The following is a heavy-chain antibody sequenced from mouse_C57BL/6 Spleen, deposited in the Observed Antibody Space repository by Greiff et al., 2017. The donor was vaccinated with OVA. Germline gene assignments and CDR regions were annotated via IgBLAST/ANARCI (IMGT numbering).Heavy chain of an antibody. J-gene: IGHJ2*01. CDR2: IYPGSGNT. CDR3: ERGRGSHDGFDY. D-gene: IGHD2-3*01. Sequence: VKLVESGAELVRPGASVKLSCKASGYTFTDYYINWVKQRPGQGLEWIARIYPGSGNTYYNEKFTGKATLTAEKSSSTACMQLSRLTSDDSDVYFCERGRGSHDGFDYWGQGTTLTVSS. V-gene: IGHV1-76*01. CDR1: GYTFTDYY.